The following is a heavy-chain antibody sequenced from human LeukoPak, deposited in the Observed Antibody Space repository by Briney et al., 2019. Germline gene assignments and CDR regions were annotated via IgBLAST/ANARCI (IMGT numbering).Heavy chain of an antibody. CDR3: AREGGGVRGVLSNWFDP. J-gene: IGHJ5*02. CDR2: INPNSGGT. V-gene: IGHV1-2*02. D-gene: IGHD3-10*01. CDR1: GYTFTGYY. Sequence: ASVKVSCKASGYTFTGYYMHWVRQAPGQGLEWMGWINPNSGGTNYAQKFQGRVTMTRDTSISTAYMELSRLRSDDTAAYYCAREGGGVRGVLSNWFDPWGQGTLVTVSS.